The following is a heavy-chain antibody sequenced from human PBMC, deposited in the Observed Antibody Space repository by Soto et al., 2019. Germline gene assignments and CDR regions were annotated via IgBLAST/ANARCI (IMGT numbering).Heavy chain of an antibody. J-gene: IGHJ4*02. CDR1: GYSFSNYW. CDR2: IYPGDSAT. Sequence: PGESLKISCKGSGYSFSNYWIGWVRQMPGKGLEWMAFIYPGDSATRYSPSFQGQVTISADKSISTAYLQWSSLKASDTAMYYCARFPRAVVATIGAFDYWGQGTLVTVS. D-gene: IGHD5-12*01. V-gene: IGHV5-51*01. CDR3: ARFPRAVVATIGAFDY.